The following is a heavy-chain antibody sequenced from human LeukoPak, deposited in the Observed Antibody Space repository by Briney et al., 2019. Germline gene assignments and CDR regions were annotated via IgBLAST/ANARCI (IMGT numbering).Heavy chain of an antibody. CDR1: GFTFSSYW. V-gene: IGHV3-48*04. D-gene: IGHD3-22*01. J-gene: IGHJ4*02. CDR3: ARGPYYYDSSGYLY. Sequence: PGGSLRLSCAASGFTFSSYWMSWVRQAPGKGLEWVSYISSSGSTIYYADSVKGRFTISRDNAKNSLYLQMNSLRAEDTAVYYCARGPYYYDSSGYLYWGQGTLVTVSS. CDR2: ISSSGSTI.